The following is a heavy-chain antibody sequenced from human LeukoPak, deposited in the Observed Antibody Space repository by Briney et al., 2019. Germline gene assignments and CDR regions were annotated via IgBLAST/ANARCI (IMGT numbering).Heavy chain of an antibody. CDR3: ARAHVLRSSSRSFQH. Sequence: ASVKVSCRPSGYTFTAYFIYWVRQAPGQGLEWVGWINPSSGRTNSAQKFQGRVTMTRDTSISTAYMELSSLRSDDTAVYYCARAHVLRSSSRSFQHWGQGTLVSVAS. D-gene: IGHD6-13*01. CDR2: INPSSGRT. V-gene: IGHV1-2*02. J-gene: IGHJ1*01. CDR1: GYTFTAYF.